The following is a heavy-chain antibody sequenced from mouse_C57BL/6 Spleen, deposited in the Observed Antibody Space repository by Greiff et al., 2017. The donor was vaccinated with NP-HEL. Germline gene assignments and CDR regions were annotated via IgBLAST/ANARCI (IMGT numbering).Heavy chain of an antibody. J-gene: IGHJ2*01. CDR1: GFTFSDYG. CDR3: ARTYYGSRKNLDY. D-gene: IGHD1-1*01. Sequence: DVKLVESGGGLVKPGGSLKLSCAASGFTFSDYGMHWVRQAPEKGLEWVAYISSGSSTIYYADTVKGRFTISRDNAKNTLFLQMTSLRSEDTAMYYCARTYYGSRKNLDYWGQGTTLTVSS. V-gene: IGHV5-17*01. CDR2: ISSGSSTI.